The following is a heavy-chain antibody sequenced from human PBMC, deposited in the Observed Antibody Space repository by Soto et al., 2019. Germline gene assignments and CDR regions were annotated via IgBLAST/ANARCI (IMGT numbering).Heavy chain of an antibody. CDR3: ARDEGRDAFDI. J-gene: IGHJ3*02. V-gene: IGHV3-21*01. CDR2: ISSSSSYI. Sequence: EVQLVESGGGLVKPGGSLRLSCAASGFTFSSYSMNWVRQAPGKGLEWVSSISSSSSYIYYADSVKGRFTISRDNAKNFLYLQMNSPRAEDTAVYYCARDEGRDAFDIWGQGTMVTVSS. CDR1: GFTFSSYS.